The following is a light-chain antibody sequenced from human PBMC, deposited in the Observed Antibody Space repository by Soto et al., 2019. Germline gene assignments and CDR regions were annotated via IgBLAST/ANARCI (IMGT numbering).Light chain of an antibody. Sequence: DIQMTQSPSSRSASAGDRVTITFRASQTIGANLNWYRQKLGKAPTLLIYDASTLQSGVPSRFSGLGSGTDFALTITSLQPDDSATYYCQQSYTTVYTFGQGTKVDIK. CDR2: DAS. CDR3: QQSYTTVYT. J-gene: IGKJ2*01. CDR1: QTIGAN. V-gene: IGKV1-39*01.